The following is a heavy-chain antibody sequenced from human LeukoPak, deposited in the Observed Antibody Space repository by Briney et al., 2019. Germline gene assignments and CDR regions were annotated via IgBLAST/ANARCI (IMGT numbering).Heavy chain of an antibody. CDR1: GGSISSGGYY. D-gene: IGHD3-22*01. CDR2: IYYSGST. CDR3: ARAPKAGHYYDSSALPNY. J-gene: IGHJ4*02. V-gene: IGHV4-31*03. Sequence: PSETLSLTCTVSGGSISSGGYYWSWIRQHPGKGLEWIVYIYYSGSTYYNPSLKSRVTISVDTSKNQFSLKLSSVTAADTAVYYCARAPKAGHYYDSSALPNYWGQGTLVTVSS.